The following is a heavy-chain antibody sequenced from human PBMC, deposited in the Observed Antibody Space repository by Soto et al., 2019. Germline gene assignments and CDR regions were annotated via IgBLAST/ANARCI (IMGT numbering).Heavy chain of an antibody. V-gene: IGHV3-23*01. CDR1: GFTFSNYA. D-gene: IGHD3-10*01. CDR3: AKDPLQLVSGLFDP. J-gene: IGHJ5*02. CDR2: IDGSGGNT. Sequence: GSLRLSCAASGFTFSNYAMSWVRQAPGKGLEWVSAIDGSGGNTYYADSVKGRFTISRDNSKSTLYLQLNSLRVDDTAVYYCAKDPLQLVSGLFDPWGQGTLVTVSS.